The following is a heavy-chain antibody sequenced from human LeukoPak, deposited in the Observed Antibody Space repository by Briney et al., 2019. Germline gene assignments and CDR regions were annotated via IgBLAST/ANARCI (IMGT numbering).Heavy chain of an antibody. D-gene: IGHD3-10*01. J-gene: IGHJ4*02. Sequence: GGSLRLSCAASGFTFSSYAMSWVRQAPGKGLEWVSAISGSGGSTYYADSVKGRFTISRDNSKNTPYLQMNSLRAEDTAVYYCANYGRNGLFDYWGQGTLVTVSS. CDR3: ANYGRNGLFDY. CDR1: GFTFSSYA. CDR2: ISGSGGST. V-gene: IGHV3-23*01.